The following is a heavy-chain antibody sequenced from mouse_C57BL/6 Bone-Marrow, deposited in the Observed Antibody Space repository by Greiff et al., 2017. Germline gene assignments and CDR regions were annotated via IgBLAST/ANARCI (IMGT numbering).Heavy chain of an antibody. V-gene: IGHV14-4*01. CDR1: GFNIKDDY. CDR2: IDPANGDT. J-gene: IGHJ4*01. Sequence: VQLQQSGAELVRPGASVKLTCTASGFNIKDDYMHWVKQRPEQGLEWIGWIDPANGDTEYASKFQGKATITADTSSNTAYLQLSSLTSEDTAVYYCTRLSIAMDYWGQGTSVTVSS. D-gene: IGHD2-3*01. CDR3: TRLSIAMDY.